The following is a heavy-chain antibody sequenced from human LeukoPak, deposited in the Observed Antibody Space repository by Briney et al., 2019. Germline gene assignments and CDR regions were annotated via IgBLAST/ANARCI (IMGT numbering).Heavy chain of an antibody. CDR3: ARGRVIRITIFGVAPGGFDP. J-gene: IGHJ5*02. V-gene: IGHV4-39*07. Sequence: PSETLSLTCTVSGGSISSSSYYWSWIRQPPGKGLEWIGEINHSGSTNYNPSLKSRVTISVDTSKNQFSLKLSSVTAADTAVYYCARGRVIRITIFGVAPGGFDPWGQGTLVTVSS. CDR2: INHSGST. CDR1: GGSISSSSYY. D-gene: IGHD3-3*01.